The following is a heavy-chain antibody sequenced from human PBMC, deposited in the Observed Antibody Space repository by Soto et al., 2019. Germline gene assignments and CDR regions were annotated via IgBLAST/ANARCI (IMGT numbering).Heavy chain of an antibody. V-gene: IGHV4-59*01. D-gene: IGHD6-19*01. J-gene: IGHJ4*02. CDR2: IYYSGST. CDR1: GGSISSYY. Sequence: SETLSLTCTVSGGSISSYYWSWIRQPPGKGLEWIGYIYYSGSTNYNPSLKSRVTISVDTSKNQFSLKLSSVTAADTAVYYCARQSPSYAWRIAVAGTFDYWGQGTLVTVSS. CDR3: ARQSPSYAWRIAVAGTFDY.